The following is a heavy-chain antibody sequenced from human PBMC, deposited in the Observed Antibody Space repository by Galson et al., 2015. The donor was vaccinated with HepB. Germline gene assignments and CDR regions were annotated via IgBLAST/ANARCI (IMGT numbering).Heavy chain of an antibody. J-gene: IGHJ4*02. CDR1: GGSISSGGYY. D-gene: IGHD3-3*01. CDR2: IYYSGST. CDR3: ARGNFWSGYLGY. V-gene: IGHV4-31*03. Sequence: TLSLTCTVSGGSISSGGYYWSWIRQHPGKGLEWIGYIYYSGSTYYNPSLKSRVTISVDTSKNQFSLKLSSVTAADTAVYYCARGNFWSGYLGYWGQGTLVTVSS.